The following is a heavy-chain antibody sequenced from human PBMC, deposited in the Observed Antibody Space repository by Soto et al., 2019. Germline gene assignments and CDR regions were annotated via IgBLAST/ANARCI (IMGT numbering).Heavy chain of an antibody. CDR2: ISAYNGNT. CDR3: ARPPPDYYDSSGYFGWFDP. J-gene: IGHJ5*02. V-gene: IGHV1-18*01. CDR1: GYTFTSYG. D-gene: IGHD3-22*01. Sequence: ASVKVSCKASGYTFTSYGISWVRQAPGQGLEWMGWISAYNGNTNYAQKLQGRVTMTTDTSTSTAYMELRSLRSDDTAVYYCARPPPDYYDSSGYFGWFDPWGQGTLVTVSS.